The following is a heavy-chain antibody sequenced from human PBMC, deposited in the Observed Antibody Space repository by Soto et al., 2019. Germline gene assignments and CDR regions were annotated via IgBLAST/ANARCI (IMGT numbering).Heavy chain of an antibody. V-gene: IGHV4-30-2*01. CDR1: GGSISSGGSS. CDR2: IYHSGST. CDR3: ARAGGLGAVAVDY. J-gene: IGHJ4*02. D-gene: IGHD6-19*01. Sequence: QLQLQESGSGLAKPSQTLSLTCAVSGGSISSGGSSWSWIRQPPGKGLEWIGYIYHSGSTYYNPSLKSRITISLDRSKNQFSLKLNSVTAADTAVYYCARAGGLGAVAVDYWGQGTLVTVSS.